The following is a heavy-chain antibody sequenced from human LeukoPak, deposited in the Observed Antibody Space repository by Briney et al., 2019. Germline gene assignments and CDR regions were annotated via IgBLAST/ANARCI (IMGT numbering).Heavy chain of an antibody. Sequence: GGSLRLSCAASGFTFSSYGMHWVRQAPGKGLEWVAVIWYDGSNKYYADSVKGRFTISRDNSKNTLYLQMNSLRAEDTAVYYCAKDGDYGDYPLGYWGQGTLVTVSS. CDR1: GFTFSSYG. J-gene: IGHJ4*02. CDR3: AKDGDYGDYPLGY. D-gene: IGHD4-17*01. V-gene: IGHV3-33*06. CDR2: IWYDGSNK.